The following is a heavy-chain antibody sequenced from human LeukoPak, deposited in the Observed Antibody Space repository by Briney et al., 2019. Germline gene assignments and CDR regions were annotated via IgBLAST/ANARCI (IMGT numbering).Heavy chain of an antibody. CDR2: IYYSGST. Sequence: PSETLSLTCTVSGGSISSSSYYWGWIRQPPGKGLEWIGSIYYSGSTYYNPSLKSRVTISVDTSKNQFSLKLSSVTAADTAVYYCARARGVYYYYYMDVWGKGTTVTISS. D-gene: IGHD3-10*01. CDR3: ARARGVYYYYYMDV. CDR1: GGSISSSSYY. J-gene: IGHJ6*03. V-gene: IGHV4-39*07.